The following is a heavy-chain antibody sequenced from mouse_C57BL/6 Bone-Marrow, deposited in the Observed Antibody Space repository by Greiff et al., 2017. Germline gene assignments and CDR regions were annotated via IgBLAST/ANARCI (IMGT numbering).Heavy chain of an antibody. CDR1: GYTFTSYW. V-gene: IGHV1-53*01. CDR2: INPSNGGT. J-gene: IGHJ1*03. D-gene: IGHD1-1*01. Sequence: QVQLQQPGTELVKPGASVKLSCKASGYTFTSYWMHWVKQRPGQGLEWIGNINPSNGGTNYNEEFKSKATLTVDKSSSTAYMQLSSLTSEDSAVYYCVVFWYYGSSRYFDVWGTGTTVTVSS. CDR3: VVFWYYGSSRYFDV.